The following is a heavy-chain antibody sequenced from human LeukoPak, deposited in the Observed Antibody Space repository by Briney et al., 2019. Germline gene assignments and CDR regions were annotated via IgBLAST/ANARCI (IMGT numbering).Heavy chain of an antibody. CDR3: AHGSMYQLDY. J-gene: IGHJ4*02. Sequence: GGTLRLSCAASGFTFSSHGMSWVRQAPGKGLEWVSGIVGGAGGTYYADSVKGRFTISRDNSKNTLYLQMNSLRAEDTAVYYCAHGSMYQLDYWGQGTLVTVSS. CDR2: IVGGAGGT. CDR1: GFTFSSHG. V-gene: IGHV3-23*01. D-gene: IGHD2-2*01.